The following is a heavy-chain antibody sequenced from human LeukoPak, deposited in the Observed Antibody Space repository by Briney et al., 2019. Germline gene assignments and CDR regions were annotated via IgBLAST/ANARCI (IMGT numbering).Heavy chain of an antibody. CDR1: GFTVSSYY. Sequence: GGSLRLSCAASGFTVSSYYMNWVRQSPGKGLEWVAVIYSGGSTYYADFVKGRFTISRHNSKNTLYLQMNGLRAEDTAVYYCARGSIAAAVFDYWGQGTLVTVSS. D-gene: IGHD6-13*01. CDR3: ARGSIAAAVFDY. CDR2: IYSGGST. J-gene: IGHJ4*02. V-gene: IGHV3-53*04.